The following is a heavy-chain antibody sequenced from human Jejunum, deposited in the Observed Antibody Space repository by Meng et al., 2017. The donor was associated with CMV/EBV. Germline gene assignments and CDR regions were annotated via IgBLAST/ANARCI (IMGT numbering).Heavy chain of an antibody. CDR3: ARRFLEWYGLDV. CDR2: TSSSERT. CDR1: GDSITHAR. J-gene: IGHJ6*02. V-gene: IGHV4-59*08. Sequence: CAVSGDSITHARWDWIRQAPGRGLEWIGQTSSSERTNYNPSLESRVAISMDTSKNQYSLKLTFVNETDTAVYYCARRFLEWYGLDVWGQGTTVTVSS. D-gene: IGHD3-3*01.